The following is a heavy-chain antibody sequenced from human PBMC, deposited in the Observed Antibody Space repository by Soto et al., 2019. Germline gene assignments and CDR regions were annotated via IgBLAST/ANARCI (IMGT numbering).Heavy chain of an antibody. CDR2: IYYSGST. V-gene: IGHV4-31*03. CDR1: GGSISIGGYY. D-gene: IGHD1-26*01. J-gene: IGHJ4*02. Sequence: PSETLSLTCTVSGGSISIGGYYWSWIRQHPGKGLEWIGYIYYSGSTYYNPSLKSRVTISVDTSKNQFSLKLSSVTAADTAVYYCARGAREILFDYWGQGTLVTVSS. CDR3: ARGAREILFDY.